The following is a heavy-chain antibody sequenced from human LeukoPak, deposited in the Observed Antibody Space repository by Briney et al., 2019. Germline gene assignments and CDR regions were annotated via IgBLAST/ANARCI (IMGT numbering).Heavy chain of an antibody. J-gene: IGHJ6*02. CDR2: ISYDGSNK. Sequence: PGGSLRLSCAASGFTFSSYGMHWVRQAPGKGLEWVTVISYDGSNKYYADSVKGRFTISRDNSKNTLYLQMNSLRAEDTAVYYCPKELWFGPDVGYYGMDVWGQGPTVTVSS. CDR3: PKELWFGPDVGYYGMDV. CDR1: GFTFSSYG. D-gene: IGHD3-10*01. V-gene: IGHV3-30*18.